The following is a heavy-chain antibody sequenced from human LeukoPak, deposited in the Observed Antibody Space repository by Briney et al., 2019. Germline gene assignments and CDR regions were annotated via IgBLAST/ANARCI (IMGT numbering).Heavy chain of an antibody. CDR2: TSGSGGTT. Sequence: GGSLRLSCAASGFTFSSYAMSWVRQAPGKGLEWVSLTSGSGGTTYYADSVKGRFTISRDNSKNTLYLQMNSLRDEDTAVYYCARRLGGANSFDYWGQGALVTVSS. CDR1: GFTFSSYA. V-gene: IGHV3-23*01. J-gene: IGHJ4*02. CDR3: ARRLGGANSFDY. D-gene: IGHD1-26*01.